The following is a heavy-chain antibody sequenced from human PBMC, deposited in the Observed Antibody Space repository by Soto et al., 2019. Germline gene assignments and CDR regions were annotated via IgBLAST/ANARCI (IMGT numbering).Heavy chain of an antibody. J-gene: IGHJ2*01. D-gene: IGHD3-10*01. Sequence: QVQLVQSGPEVKRPGASVKVSCKASGYNFITSGINWVRQAPGQGLEWMGWISTANGDRKYAQTFKGRVTMTAEVSTTTAYMELTNLRSDDTAVYFCARGRYFATTHRQWWYFDLWGRGTLVTVSS. V-gene: IGHV1-18*01. CDR1: GYNFITSG. CDR3: ARGRYFATTHRQWWYFDL. CDR2: ISTANGDR.